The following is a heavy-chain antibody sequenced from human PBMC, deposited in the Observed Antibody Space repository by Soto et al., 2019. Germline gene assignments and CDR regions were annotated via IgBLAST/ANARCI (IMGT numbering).Heavy chain of an antibody. V-gene: IGHV3-30*18. CDR3: ANLRRLGDAFDI. J-gene: IGHJ3*02. CDR2: ISYDGSNK. D-gene: IGHD6-6*01. Sequence: QVQLVESGGGVVQPGRSLRLSCAASGFTFSSYGMHWVRQAPGKGLEWVAVISYDGSNKYYADSVKGRFTISRDNSKNTLYLQMNSLRAEDTAVYYCANLRRLGDAFDISGQGTMVTDSS. CDR1: GFTFSSYG.